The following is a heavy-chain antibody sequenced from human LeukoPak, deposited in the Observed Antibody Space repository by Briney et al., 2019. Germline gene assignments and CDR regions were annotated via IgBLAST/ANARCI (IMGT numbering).Heavy chain of an antibody. CDR3: ARDRTFSYCSGGSCYSDYFDY. D-gene: IGHD2-15*01. CDR2: IYTSGST. V-gene: IGHV4-61*02. J-gene: IGHJ4*02. Sequence: SETLSLTCTVSGGSISSSSYYWSWIRQPAGKGLEWIGRIYTSGSTNYNPSLKSRVTMSVDTSKNQFSLKLSSVTAADTAVYYCARDRTFSYCSGGSCYSDYFDYWGQGTLVTVSS. CDR1: GGSISSSSYY.